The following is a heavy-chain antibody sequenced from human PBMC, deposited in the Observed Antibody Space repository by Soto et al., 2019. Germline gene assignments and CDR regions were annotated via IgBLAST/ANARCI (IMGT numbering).Heavy chain of an antibody. CDR2: IYHSGST. Sequence: SETLSLTCAVSGGSISSGGYSWSWIRQPLGKGLEWIGYIYHSGSTYYNPSLKSRVTISVDRSKNQFSLKLSSVTAADTAVYYCARGAPAAGNVKIIDYWGQGTLVTV. D-gene: IGHD6-13*01. CDR3: ARGAPAAGNVKIIDY. J-gene: IGHJ4*02. CDR1: GGSISSGGYS. V-gene: IGHV4-30-2*01.